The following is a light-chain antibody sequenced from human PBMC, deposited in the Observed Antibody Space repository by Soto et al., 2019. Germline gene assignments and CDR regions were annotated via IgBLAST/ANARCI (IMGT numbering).Light chain of an antibody. CDR1: QSVSTN. V-gene: IGKV3-15*01. CDR3: QQYNTWPS. CDR2: AAF. J-gene: IGKJ4*01. Sequence: EIVMTQSPVTLSVSPGERATLSCRASQSVSTNLAWYQQKPGQAPRLVIYAAFTSATGIPARFSGSGSGTEFTLTISSLQSEDFEFYYCQQYNTWPSFGGGTKVEIK.